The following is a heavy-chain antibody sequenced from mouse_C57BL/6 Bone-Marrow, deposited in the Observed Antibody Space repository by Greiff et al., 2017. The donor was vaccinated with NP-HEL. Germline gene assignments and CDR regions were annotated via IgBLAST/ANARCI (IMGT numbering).Heavy chain of an antibody. D-gene: IGHD2-3*01. Sequence: EVQLQQSGPELVKPGASVKIPCKASGYTFTDYHMDWVKQSHGKSLEWIGDINPNNGGTIYNQKFKGKATLTVDKSSSTAYMELRSLTSEDTAVYYCARRGLLENYFDYWGQGTTLTVSS. CDR1: GYTFTDYH. V-gene: IGHV1-18*01. J-gene: IGHJ2*01. CDR2: INPNNGGT. CDR3: ARRGLLENYFDY.